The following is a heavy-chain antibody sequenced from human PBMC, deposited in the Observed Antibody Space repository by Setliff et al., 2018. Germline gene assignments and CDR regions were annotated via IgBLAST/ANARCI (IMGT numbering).Heavy chain of an antibody. CDR1: GVSIANTASY. Sequence: SETLSLTCNVSGVSIANTASYWSWIRQPAGKTLEWIGQVYVGGNTYYNPSFESRVTISLDTSKNQFSLNLTSVTAADTAVYYCARATSGWYSAYYYYMDVWGKGTTVTVSS. CDR3: ARATSGWYSAYYYYMDV. CDR2: VYVGGNT. J-gene: IGHJ6*03. V-gene: IGHV4-61*09. D-gene: IGHD6-19*01.